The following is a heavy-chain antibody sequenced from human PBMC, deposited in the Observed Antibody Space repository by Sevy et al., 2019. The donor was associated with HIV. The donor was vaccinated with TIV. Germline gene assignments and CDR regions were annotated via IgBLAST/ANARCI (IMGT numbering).Heavy chain of an antibody. CDR3: SRDLRLRGYSYGCFDY. D-gene: IGHD5-18*01. J-gene: IGHJ4*02. Sequence: ASVKVSCKASGYTFTGQYIHWVRQAPGQGLEWMGWINPNCGDTNYAQEFQGRVTMTRDTSITAAYMELSGLKSDDTAVYYCSRDLRLRGYSYGCFDYWGQGSLVTVSS. CDR1: GYTFTGQY. V-gene: IGHV1-2*02. CDR2: INPNCGDT.